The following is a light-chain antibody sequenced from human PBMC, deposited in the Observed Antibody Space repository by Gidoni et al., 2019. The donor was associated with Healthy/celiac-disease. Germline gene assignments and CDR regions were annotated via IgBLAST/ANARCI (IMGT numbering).Light chain of an antibody. J-gene: IGKJ2*01. Sequence: DIVMTQSPDSLAVSLGERATINCKSSQSVLYSSNNKNYLAWYQQKPGQLPKLLIYWASTRESGVPDRFSGSGSGTDFTLTISSLQAEDVAVYYCQQYYSTPGTFGQETKLEIK. CDR3: QQYYSTPGT. CDR1: QSVLYSSNNKNY. V-gene: IGKV4-1*01. CDR2: WAS.